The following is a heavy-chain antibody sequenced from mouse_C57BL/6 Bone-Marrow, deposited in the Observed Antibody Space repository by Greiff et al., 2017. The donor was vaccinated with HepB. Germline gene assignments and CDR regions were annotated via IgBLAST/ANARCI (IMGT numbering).Heavy chain of an antibody. Sequence: EVQGVESGGGLVQPGGSLKLSCAASGFTFSDYGMALVQPAPRKGPEWVAFISDLAYSIYYADTVTGRFTISRENAKNTLYLEMSSLRSEDTAMYYCARLSYYGDYFDYWGQGTTLTVSS. D-gene: IGHD1-1*01. CDR1: GFTFSDYG. J-gene: IGHJ2*01. CDR3: ARLSYYGDYFDY. V-gene: IGHV5-15*01. CDR2: ISDLAYSI.